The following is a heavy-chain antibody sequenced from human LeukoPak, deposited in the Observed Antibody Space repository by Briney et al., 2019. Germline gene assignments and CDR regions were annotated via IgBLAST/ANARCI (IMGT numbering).Heavy chain of an antibody. V-gene: IGHV1-2*02. Sequence: ASVKVSCKASGYTFTGYYMHWVRQTPGQGLEWMGWINPNSGGTNYAQKFQGRVTMTRDTSISTAYMELSRLRSDDTAVYYCARLYSAVAGTAFDPWGQGTLVTVSS. D-gene: IGHD6-19*01. CDR2: INPNSGGT. CDR3: ARLYSAVAGTAFDP. J-gene: IGHJ5*02. CDR1: GYTFTGYY.